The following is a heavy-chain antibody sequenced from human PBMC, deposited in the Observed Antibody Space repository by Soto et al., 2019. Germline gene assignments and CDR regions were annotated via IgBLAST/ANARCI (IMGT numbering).Heavy chain of an antibody. CDR1: RFPFSRYA. Sequence: GGPVSLSCGASRFPFSRYAVVWVRHAAWKGLEWVSAISGSGGITYYADSVKGRFTISRDNSKNTLYLQMNSLRAEDTAVYYCALLATTVTTNIYYYYGMDGWGPGNTVPVSS. CDR3: ALLATTVTTNIYYYYGMDG. V-gene: IGHV3-23*01. D-gene: IGHD4-17*01. CDR2: ISGSGGIT. J-gene: IGHJ6*02.